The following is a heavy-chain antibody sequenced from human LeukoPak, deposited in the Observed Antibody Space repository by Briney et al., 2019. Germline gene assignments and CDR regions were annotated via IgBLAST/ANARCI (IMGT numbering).Heavy chain of an antibody. CDR3: ARGPSGNNNMWMDY. CDR1: GFTVSSYE. D-gene: IGHD3-10*01. V-gene: IGHV3-48*03. J-gene: IGHJ4*02. CDR2: ISSSGSTI. Sequence: PGGSLRLSCAASGFTVSSYEVNWVRQAPGKGLERISYISSSGSTIYYADSVKGRFTISRDNAKNSVYLQMNSLRAEDTAVYYCARGPSGNNNMWMDYWGQGTLVSVSS.